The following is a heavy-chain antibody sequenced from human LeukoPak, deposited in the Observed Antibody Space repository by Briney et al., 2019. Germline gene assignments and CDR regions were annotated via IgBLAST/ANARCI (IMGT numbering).Heavy chain of an antibody. V-gene: IGHV3-53*01. J-gene: IGHJ4*02. CDR1: GFTFSSYG. D-gene: IGHD6-19*01. Sequence: GGSLRLSCAASGFTFSSYGMSWVRQAPGKGLEWVSVIYSGGSTYYADSVKGRFTISRDNSKNTLYLQMNSLRVEDTAVYYCAGGQWLVRTTYWGQGTLVTVSS. CDR3: AGGQWLVRTTY. CDR2: IYSGGST.